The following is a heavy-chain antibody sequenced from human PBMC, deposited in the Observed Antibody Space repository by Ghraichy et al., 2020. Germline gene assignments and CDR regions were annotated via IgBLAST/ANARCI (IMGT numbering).Heavy chain of an antibody. J-gene: IGHJ6*02. D-gene: IGHD5-24*01. V-gene: IGHV5-51*01. CDR1: GYSFTSNW. CDR3: ATIQASYYYGMDV. Sequence: ESLNISCKGSGYSFTSNWIGWVRQMPGKGLEWMGIIYPGDSDTRYSPSFQGQVTISADKSISTAYLQWSSLKASDTAMYYCATIQASYYYGMDVWGQGTTVTVSS. CDR2: IYPGDSDT.